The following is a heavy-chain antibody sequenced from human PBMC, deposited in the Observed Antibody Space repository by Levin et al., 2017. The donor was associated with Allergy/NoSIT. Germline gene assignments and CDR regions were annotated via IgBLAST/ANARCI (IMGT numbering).Heavy chain of an antibody. D-gene: IGHD2-21*02. CDR2: ISAHNGNT. CDR3: ARDTYCGGDCFYYFDL. V-gene: IGHV1-18*01. CDR1: GYIFSDYG. Sequence: PGESLKISCKGSGYIFSDYGISWVRQAPGQGLEWIGWISAHNGNTNYARKFQGRVAMTTDTTRTTAYMELRSLRSDDTAVYFCARDTYCGGDCFYYFDLWGQGTLVTVSS. J-gene: IGHJ5*02.